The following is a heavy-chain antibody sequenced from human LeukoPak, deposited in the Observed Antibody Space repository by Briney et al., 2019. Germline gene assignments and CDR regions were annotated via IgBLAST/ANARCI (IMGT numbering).Heavy chain of an antibody. CDR1: GFTFSSYG. J-gene: IGHJ4*02. Sequence: GRSLRLSCAASGFTFSSYGMHWVRQAPGKGLEWVAVISYDGSNKYYADSVKGRFTISRDNSKNTLYLQMNSLRAGDTAVYYCAKDPRYCTSGVCGVYWWLQNYFDYWGQGTLVTVSS. CDR3: AKDPRYCTSGVCGVYWWLQNYFDY. CDR2: ISYDGSNK. V-gene: IGHV3-30*18. D-gene: IGHD2-8*01.